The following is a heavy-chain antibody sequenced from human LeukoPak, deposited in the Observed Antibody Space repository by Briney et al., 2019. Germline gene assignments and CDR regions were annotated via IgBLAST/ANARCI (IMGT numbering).Heavy chain of an antibody. Sequence: PGGSLRLSCAASGFTFSSYGMHWVRQAPGKGLEWVAVISYDGSNKYYADSVKGRFTISRDNSKNTLYLQMNSLRAEDTAVYYCAKYIGLLDYYYYGMDVWGKGTTVTVS. CDR2: ISYDGSNK. J-gene: IGHJ6*04. D-gene: IGHD2-8*01. CDR1: GFTFSSYG. CDR3: AKYIGLLDYYYYGMDV. V-gene: IGHV3-30*18.